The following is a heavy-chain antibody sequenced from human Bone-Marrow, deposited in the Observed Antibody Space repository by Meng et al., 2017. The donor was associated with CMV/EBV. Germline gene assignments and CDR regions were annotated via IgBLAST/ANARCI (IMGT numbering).Heavy chain of an antibody. CDR3: AREDDFWSGLDY. CDR2: ISWNSGSI. D-gene: IGHD3-3*01. Sequence: SLKISCTASGFTFDDYSLHWVRQAPGKGLECVSGISWNSGSIGYADSVKGRFTISRDNAKNSLYLQMNSLRAEDTAVYYCAREDDFWSGLDYWGQGTLVTVSS. CDR1: GFTFDDYS. J-gene: IGHJ4*02. V-gene: IGHV3-9*01.